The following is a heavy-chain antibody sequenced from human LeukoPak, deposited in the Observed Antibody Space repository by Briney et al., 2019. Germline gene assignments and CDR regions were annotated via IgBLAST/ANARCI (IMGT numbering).Heavy chain of an antibody. V-gene: IGHV1-24*01. Sequence: ASVTVSCKVSGYTLIELSMHWVRQAPGKGLEWMGGFDAVDGETIYAQKFQGRVTMAEDTSTDTAYMELSSLRSEDTAVYYCATVGYCSNGVCYTNWFDPWGQGTLVTVSS. CDR3: ATVGYCSNGVCYTNWFDP. J-gene: IGHJ5*02. D-gene: IGHD2-8*01. CDR1: GYTLIELS. CDR2: FDAVDGET.